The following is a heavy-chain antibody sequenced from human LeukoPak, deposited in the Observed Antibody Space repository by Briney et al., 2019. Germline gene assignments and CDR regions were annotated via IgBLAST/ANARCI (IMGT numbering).Heavy chain of an antibody. CDR3: ARGYYYDSSGYYYVY. Sequence: GGSLRLSCAASGFTFSSYSMNWVRQAPGKGLEWVSSISSSSSYIYYADSVRGRFTISRDNAKNSLYLQMNSLRAEDTAVYYCARGYYYDSSGYYYVYWGQGTLVTVSS. J-gene: IGHJ4*02. V-gene: IGHV3-21*01. CDR1: GFTFSSYS. CDR2: ISSSSSYI. D-gene: IGHD3-22*01.